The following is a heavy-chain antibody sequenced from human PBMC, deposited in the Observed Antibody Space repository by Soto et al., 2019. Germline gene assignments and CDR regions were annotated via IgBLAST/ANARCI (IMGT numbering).Heavy chain of an antibody. Sequence: GGSLRLSCAASGFTVSSNYMSWVRQAPGKGLEWVSVIYSGGSTYYADSVKGRFTISRDNSKNTLYLQMNSLRAADTAVYYCARGVVVVPAAMPYYYYMDVWGKGTTVTVSS. D-gene: IGHD2-2*01. V-gene: IGHV3-66*01. CDR2: IYSGGST. J-gene: IGHJ6*03. CDR3: ARGVVVVPAAMPYYYYMDV. CDR1: GFTVSSNY.